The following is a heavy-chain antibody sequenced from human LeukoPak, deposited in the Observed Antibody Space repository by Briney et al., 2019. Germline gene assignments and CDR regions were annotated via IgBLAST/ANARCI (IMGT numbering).Heavy chain of an antibody. V-gene: IGHV4-59*01. CDR3: ARITMVRGVIKTLDY. J-gene: IGHJ4*02. CDR1: GGSISSYY. Sequence: SETLSLTCTVSGGSISSYYWSWIRQPPGKGLEWIGYIYYSGSTNYNPSLKSRVTISVDTSKNQFSLKLSSVTAADTAVYYCARITMVRGVIKTLDYWGQGTLVTVSS. CDR2: IYYSGST. D-gene: IGHD3-10*01.